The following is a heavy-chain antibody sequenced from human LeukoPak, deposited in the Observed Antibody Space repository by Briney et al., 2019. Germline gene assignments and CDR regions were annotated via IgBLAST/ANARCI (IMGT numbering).Heavy chain of an antibody. CDR2: IKQDGSNK. D-gene: IGHD4-17*01. CDR3: AKDRTTVTTFFDY. Sequence: PGGSLRLSCAASGFTFSSYWMSWVRQAPGKGLEWVANIKQDGSNKYYADSVKGRFTISRDNSKNTLYLQMNSLRAEDTAVYYRAKDRTTVTTFFDYWGQGTLVTVSS. V-gene: IGHV3-7*01. J-gene: IGHJ4*02. CDR1: GFTFSSYW.